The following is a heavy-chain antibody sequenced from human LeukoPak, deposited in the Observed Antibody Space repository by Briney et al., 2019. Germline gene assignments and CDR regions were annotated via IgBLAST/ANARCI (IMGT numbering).Heavy chain of an antibody. Sequence: SETLSLTCAVSGGSISSSNWWSWVRQPPGKGLEWIGEIYHSGSTNYNPSLKSRVTISVDKSKNQFSLKLSSVTAADTAVYYCARSSGWYDRWFDPWGQGTLVSVSS. J-gene: IGHJ5*02. CDR1: GGSISSSNW. D-gene: IGHD6-19*01. V-gene: IGHV4-4*02. CDR2: IYHSGST. CDR3: ARSSGWYDRWFDP.